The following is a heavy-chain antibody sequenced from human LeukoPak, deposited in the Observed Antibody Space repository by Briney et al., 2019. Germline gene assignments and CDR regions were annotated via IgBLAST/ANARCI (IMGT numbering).Heavy chain of an antibody. J-gene: IGHJ4*02. CDR1: GGSFSGYY. CDR2: INHSGST. CDR3: ASALDWSNYFDY. D-gene: IGHD1-1*01. Sequence: SETLSLTCAVYGGSFSGYYWSWIRQPPGKGLEWIGEINHSGSTNYNPSLKSRVTISVDTSKNQFSLKLSSVTAADTAVYYCASALDWSNYFDYWGQGTLVTVSS. V-gene: IGHV4-34*01.